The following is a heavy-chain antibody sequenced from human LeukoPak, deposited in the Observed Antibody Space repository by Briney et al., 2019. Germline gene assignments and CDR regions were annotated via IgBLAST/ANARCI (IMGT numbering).Heavy chain of an antibody. CDR2: ISSSSSYI. CDR3: ARSGSWLDFDY. CDR1: GFTFSSYA. Sequence: PGGSLRLSCAASGFTFSSYAMSWVRQAPGKGLEWVSSISSSSSYIYYADSVKGRFTISRDNAKNSLYLQMNSLRAEDTAVYYCARSGSWLDFDYWGQGTLVTVSS. V-gene: IGHV3-21*04. D-gene: IGHD6-13*01. J-gene: IGHJ4*02.